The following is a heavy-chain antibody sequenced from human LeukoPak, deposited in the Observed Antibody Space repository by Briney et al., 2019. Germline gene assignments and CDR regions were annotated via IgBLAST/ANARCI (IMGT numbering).Heavy chain of an antibody. V-gene: IGHV3-21*01. CDR2: ISSSSSYI. D-gene: IGHD6-13*01. Sequence: GGSLRLSCAASGFTFSSYSMNWVRQAPGKGLEWVSSISSSSSYIYYADSVKGRSTISRDNAKNSLYLQMNSLRAEDTAVYYCARGEQAAAGTVCWFDPWGQGTLVTVSS. CDR1: GFTFSSYS. J-gene: IGHJ5*02. CDR3: ARGEQAAAGTVCWFDP.